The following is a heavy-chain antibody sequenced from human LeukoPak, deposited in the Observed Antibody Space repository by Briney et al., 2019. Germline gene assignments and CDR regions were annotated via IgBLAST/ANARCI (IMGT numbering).Heavy chain of an antibody. Sequence: SGGSLRLSCAASGFNFNTYEMNWVRQAPGKGLEWVSYICGRGSTKYYADSVKGRFTISRDNAENSLYLQMNSLRAEDTAVYYCAKGGPYYGSGSHRTTNWFDPWGQGTLVTVSS. CDR3: AKGGPYYGSGSHRTTNWFDP. J-gene: IGHJ5*02. CDR2: ICGRGSTK. D-gene: IGHD3-10*01. CDR1: GFNFNTYE. V-gene: IGHV3-48*03.